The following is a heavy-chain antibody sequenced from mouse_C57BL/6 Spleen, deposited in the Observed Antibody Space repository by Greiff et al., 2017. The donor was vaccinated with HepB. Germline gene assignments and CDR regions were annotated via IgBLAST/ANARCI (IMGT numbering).Heavy chain of an antibody. J-gene: IGHJ4*01. CDR1: GYTFTSYG. CDR2: IYPRSGNT. CDR3: LTYYSNYDYAMDY. D-gene: IGHD2-5*01. Sequence: LQESGAELARPGASVKLSCKASGYTFTSYGISWVKQRTGQGLEWIGEIYPRSGNTYYNEKFKGKATLTADKSSSTAYMELRSLTSEDSAVYFCLTYYSNYDYAMDYWGQGTSVTVSS. V-gene: IGHV1-81*01.